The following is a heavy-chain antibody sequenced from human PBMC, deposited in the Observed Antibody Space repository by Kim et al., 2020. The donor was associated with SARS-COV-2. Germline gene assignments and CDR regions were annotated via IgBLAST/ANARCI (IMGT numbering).Heavy chain of an antibody. J-gene: IGHJ4*02. Sequence: ASVKVSCKASGYTFSNYAIHWVRQVPGQRLEWMGWINAANGNTKSSQNFQGRVTITRHTSASTVYLELSSLTSEDTAIYYCARVPGRGTYFPSDYWGQGTLVIVSS. V-gene: IGHV1-3*01. CDR3: ARVPGRGTYFPSDY. CDR2: INAANGNT. CDR1: GYTFSNYA. D-gene: IGHD1-26*01.